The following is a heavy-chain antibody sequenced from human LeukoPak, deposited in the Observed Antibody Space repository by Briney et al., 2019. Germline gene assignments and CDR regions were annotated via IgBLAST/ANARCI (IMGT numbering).Heavy chain of an antibody. V-gene: IGHV1-46*01. CDR1: GYTFTSYY. D-gene: IGHD3-22*01. CDR3: ARVAGGNYYDSSGYLN. Sequence: GASVKVSCKASGYTFTSYYMHWVRQAPGQGLEWMGIINPSGGSTSYAQKFQGRVTMTRDTSTSTVYMELSSLRSEDTAVYYCARVAGGNYYDSSGYLNWGQGTLVTASS. J-gene: IGHJ4*02. CDR2: INPSGGST.